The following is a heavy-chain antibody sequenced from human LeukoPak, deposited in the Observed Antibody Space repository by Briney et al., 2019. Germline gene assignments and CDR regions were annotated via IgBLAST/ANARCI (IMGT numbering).Heavy chain of an antibody. D-gene: IGHD1-26*01. CDR3: ARRVGANDAFDF. CDR2: IYPGDSDT. J-gene: IGHJ3*01. V-gene: IGHV5-51*01. Sequence: GESLKISCKGSGYRFSIYWIAWVRQMPGKGLEWLAIIYPGDSDTRYSPSFQGQVTVSVDNSINTAYLQWSSLKASDTAIYYCARRVGANDAFDFWGQGTMVNVFS. CDR1: GYRFSIYW.